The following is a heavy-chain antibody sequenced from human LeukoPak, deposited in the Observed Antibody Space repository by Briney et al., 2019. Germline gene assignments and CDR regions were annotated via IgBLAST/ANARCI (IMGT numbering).Heavy chain of an antibody. CDR1: GFTFSSYA. Sequence: GGSLRLSCAASGFTFSSYAMSWVRQAPGKGLEWVSAMSGSGGSTYYADSVKGRFTISRDNSKNTLYLQMNGLRAEDTAVYYCAKEMFCSSTSCYRFPTGDYWGQGTLVTVSS. CDR2: MSGSGGST. D-gene: IGHD2-2*02. CDR3: AKEMFCSSTSCYRFPTGDY. J-gene: IGHJ4*02. V-gene: IGHV3-23*01.